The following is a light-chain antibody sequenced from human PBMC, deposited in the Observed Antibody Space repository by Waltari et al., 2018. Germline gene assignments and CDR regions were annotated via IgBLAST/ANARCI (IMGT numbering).Light chain of an antibody. CDR1: QSVSSSY. CDR3: QQYGSSLLT. Sequence: EIVLTKSPGHLPLSPRERATLSCRASQSVSSSYLAWYQQKPGQAPMLLIYGASSRATGIPDRFSGSGSGTDFTLTISRLEPEDFAVYYCQQYGSSLLTFGGGTKVEIK. CDR2: GAS. V-gene: IGKV3-20*01. J-gene: IGKJ4*01.